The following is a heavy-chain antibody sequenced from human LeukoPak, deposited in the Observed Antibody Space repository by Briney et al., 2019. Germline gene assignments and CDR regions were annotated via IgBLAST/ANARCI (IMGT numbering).Heavy chain of an antibody. CDR2: ISNSSSYT. D-gene: IGHD6-19*01. J-gene: IGHJ4*02. CDR1: GFTFSSYY. CDR3: ARALAYRSGWYYFDY. V-gene: IGHV3-11*05. Sequence: KAGGSLRLSCAASGFTFSSYYMSWIRQAPGKGLEWVSYISNSSSYTNYADSVKGRFTISRDNAKNSLYLQMNSLRAEDTAVYYCARALAYRSGWYYFDYWGQGTLVTVSS.